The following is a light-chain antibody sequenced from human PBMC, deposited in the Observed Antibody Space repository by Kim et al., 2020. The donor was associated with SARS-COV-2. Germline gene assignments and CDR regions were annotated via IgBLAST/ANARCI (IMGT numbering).Light chain of an antibody. J-gene: IGLJ2*01. CDR2: DVS. V-gene: IGLV2-14*01. Sequence: ALTQPASVSGSPGQSITISCTGTSSDVGGYNYVSWYQQHPGKAPKLMIYDVSKRPSGVSNRFSGSKSGNTASLTISGLQAEDEADYYCSSYTSSSTYVVFGGGTQLTVL. CDR3: SSYTSSSTYVV. CDR1: SSDVGGYNY.